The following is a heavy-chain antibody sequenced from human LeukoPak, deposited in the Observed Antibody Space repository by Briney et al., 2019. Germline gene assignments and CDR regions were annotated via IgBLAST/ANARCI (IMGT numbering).Heavy chain of an antibody. J-gene: IGHJ3*02. D-gene: IGHD4-17*01. CDR3: ARDASGYRDYPDDAFDI. CDR1: GGSISSYY. CDR2: IYSTGSA. Sequence: SETLSLTCTVSGGSISSYYWSWIRQPAGKGLEWIERIYSTGSANYNPSLKSRVTMSVDTSKNQFSLKLTSVTAADTAVYYCARDASGYRDYPDDAFDIWGQGTMVTVSS. V-gene: IGHV4-4*07.